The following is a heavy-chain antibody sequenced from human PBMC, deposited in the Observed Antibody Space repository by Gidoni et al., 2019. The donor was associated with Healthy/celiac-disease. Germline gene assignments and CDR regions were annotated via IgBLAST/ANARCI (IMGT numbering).Heavy chain of an antibody. CDR1: GGSFSGYY. Sequence: QVQLQQWGAGLLKPSETLSLTCAVYGGSFSGYYWSWIRQPPGKGLEWIGEINHSGSTNYNPSLKSRVTISLDTSKNQFSLKLSSVTAADTAVYYCARGRDYLLWFGESNWFDPWGQGTLVTVSS. J-gene: IGHJ5*02. CDR3: ARGRDYLLWFGESNWFDP. V-gene: IGHV4-34*01. D-gene: IGHD3-10*01. CDR2: INHSGST.